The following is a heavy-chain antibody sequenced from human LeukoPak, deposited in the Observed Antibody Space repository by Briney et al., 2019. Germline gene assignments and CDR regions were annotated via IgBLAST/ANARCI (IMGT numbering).Heavy chain of an antibody. V-gene: IGHV4-34*01. Sequence: PSETLSLTCAVYGGSFSGYYWSWIRQPPGKGLEWIGEINHSGSTNYNPSLKSRVTISVDTSKNQFSLKLSSVTAADTAVYYCARVRPYGGVFDYWGQGTLVTVSS. CDR1: GGSFSGYY. CDR2: INHSGST. J-gene: IGHJ4*02. D-gene: IGHD4-23*01. CDR3: ARVRPYGGVFDY.